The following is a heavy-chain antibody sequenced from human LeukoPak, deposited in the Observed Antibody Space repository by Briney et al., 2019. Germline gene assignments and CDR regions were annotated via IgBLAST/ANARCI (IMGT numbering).Heavy chain of an antibody. V-gene: IGHV4-59*01. CDR2: IYDSGST. J-gene: IGHJ4*02. Sequence: SETLSLTCTVSGGSISSYYWSWIRQPPGKGLDWIGYIYDSGSTNYNPSLKSRVTISVDTSKNQFSLKLSSVTAADTAVYYCARLSGTRYYFDYWGQGTLVTVSS. CDR3: ARLSGTRYYFDY. CDR1: GGSISSYY. D-gene: IGHD1-7*01.